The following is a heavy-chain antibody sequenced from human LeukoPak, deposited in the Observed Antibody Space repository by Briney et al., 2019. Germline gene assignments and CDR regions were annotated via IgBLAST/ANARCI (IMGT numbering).Heavy chain of an antibody. D-gene: IGHD6-19*01. V-gene: IGHV3-23*01. Sequence: GGSLRLSCAASGFTFSSYAMSWVRQAAGKGLEWVSAISGSGGSTYYADSVKGRFTISRDNSKNTLYLQMNSLRAEDTAVYYCAKDSVAVTDPNWFDPWGQGTLVTVSS. CDR2: ISGSGGST. CDR3: AKDSVAVTDPNWFDP. CDR1: GFTFSSYA. J-gene: IGHJ5*02.